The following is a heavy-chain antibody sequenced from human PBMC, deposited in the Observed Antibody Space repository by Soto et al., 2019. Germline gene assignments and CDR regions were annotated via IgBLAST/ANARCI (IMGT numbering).Heavy chain of an antibody. CDR1: AYTFTSYA. J-gene: IGHJ4*02. D-gene: IGHD6-19*01. Sequence: QVQLVQSGAEVKKPGASVKVSCKASAYTFTSYAMHWVRQAPGQRLEWMGWINAGNGNTKYSQKFQGRVTITRDTSASTAYMELSSLRSEDTAVYYCARVSGIAVAEVWGQGTLVTVSS. V-gene: IGHV1-3*01. CDR2: INAGNGNT. CDR3: ARVSGIAVAEV.